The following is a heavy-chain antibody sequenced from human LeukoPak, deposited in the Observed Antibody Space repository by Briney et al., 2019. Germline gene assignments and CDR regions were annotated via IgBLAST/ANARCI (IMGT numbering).Heavy chain of an antibody. J-gene: IGHJ4*02. CDR1: GFTFSSYA. Sequence: PGGSLRLSCAASGFTFSSYAMSWVRQAPGKGLEWVSAISGSGGSTYYADSVKGRFTISRDNSKNTLYQQMNSLRAEDTAVYYCAKFVVVPAAKDYFDYWGQGTLVTVSS. V-gene: IGHV3-23*01. CDR3: AKFVVVPAAKDYFDY. D-gene: IGHD2-2*01. CDR2: ISGSGGST.